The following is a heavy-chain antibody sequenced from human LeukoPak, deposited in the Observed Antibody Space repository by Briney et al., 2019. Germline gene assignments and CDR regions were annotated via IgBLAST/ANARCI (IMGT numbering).Heavy chain of an antibody. D-gene: IGHD3-10*01. CDR3: ARNRLYGSGSGDFDR. CDR2: IHNSGRT. Sequence: PSEPLSLTCTVSGGSVSSDSYYWSWNRQPPGKGLEWIRYIHNSGRTNYNPSLRSRVTISVDTSKNQFSLKLNSVTAADTAVYYCARNRLYGSGSGDFDRWGQGTLVTVSS. CDR1: GGSVSSDSYY. V-gene: IGHV4-61*01. J-gene: IGHJ4*02.